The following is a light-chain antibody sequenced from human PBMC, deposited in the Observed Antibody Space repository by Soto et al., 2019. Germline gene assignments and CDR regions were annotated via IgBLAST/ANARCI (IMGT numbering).Light chain of an antibody. CDR2: LTS. J-gene: IGKJ1*01. V-gene: IGKV2-28*01. CDR1: QSLLHSNGYNY. Sequence: DIALTQSPLSLPVTPGEPASISCRSSQSLLHSNGYNYLDWYLHKPGQSPQLLIYLTSNRASGVLDGWSGSGSGADYTLNISSVEAEDVGVDYCMQALRTTWTFGQGTKVEIK. CDR3: MQALRTTWT.